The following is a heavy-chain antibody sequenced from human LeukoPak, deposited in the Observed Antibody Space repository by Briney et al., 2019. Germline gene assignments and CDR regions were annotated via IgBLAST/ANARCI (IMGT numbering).Heavy chain of an antibody. J-gene: IGHJ3*02. D-gene: IGHD2-21*02. CDR1: GFTFSDYY. CDR2: IYSSGST. CDR3: ARGFCGDDCPRDDDAFDI. V-gene: IGHV3-66*01. Sequence: GGSLRLSCAASGFTFSDYYMSWVRQAPGKGLEWVSTIYSSGSTYYADSVKGRFTISRDKSKNTLYLQMSSLRAEDTAVYYCARGFCGDDCPRDDDAFDIWGQGTMVTVSS.